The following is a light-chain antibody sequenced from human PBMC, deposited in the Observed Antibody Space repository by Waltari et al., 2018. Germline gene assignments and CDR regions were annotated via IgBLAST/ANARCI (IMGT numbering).Light chain of an antibody. CDR3: SSYTSSTTRV. V-gene: IGLV2-14*01. CDR2: EVN. Sequence: QSALTQPASVSGSPGQSISIPCTGTRHDVGGYNSVSWYQQPPGKAPKLMIYEVNNRPSGVSNRFSGSKSGNTASLTISGLQAEDEADYYCSSYTSSTTRVFGGGTKLTVL. CDR1: RHDVGGYNS. J-gene: IGLJ2*01.